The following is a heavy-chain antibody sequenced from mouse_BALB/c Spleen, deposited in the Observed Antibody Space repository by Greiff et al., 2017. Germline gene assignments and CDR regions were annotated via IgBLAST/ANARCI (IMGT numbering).Heavy chain of an antibody. CDR3: APMITTGFAY. D-gene: IGHD2-4*01. CDR2: ISYSGST. CDR1: GYSITSDYA. Sequence: EVKLQESGPGLVKPSQSLSLTCTVTGYSITSDYAWNWIRQFPGNKLEWMGYISYSGSTSYNPSLKSRISITRDTSKNQFFLQLNSVTTEDTATYYCAPMITTGFAYWGQGTLVTVSA. V-gene: IGHV3-2*02. J-gene: IGHJ3*01.